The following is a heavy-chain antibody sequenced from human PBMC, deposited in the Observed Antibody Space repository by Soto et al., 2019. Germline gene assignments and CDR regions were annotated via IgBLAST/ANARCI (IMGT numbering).Heavy chain of an antibody. D-gene: IGHD6-13*01. Sequence: PGGSLRLSCAASGFTFRSYSMNWVRQAPGKGLEWVSSISISSRTIYYADSVKGRFTISRDDAKNSLYLQMNSLRDEDTSVYYCARDNGIAGSFDPWGQGTLVTVSS. CDR3: ARDNGIAGSFDP. CDR2: ISISSRTI. V-gene: IGHV3-48*02. J-gene: IGHJ5*02. CDR1: GFTFRSYS.